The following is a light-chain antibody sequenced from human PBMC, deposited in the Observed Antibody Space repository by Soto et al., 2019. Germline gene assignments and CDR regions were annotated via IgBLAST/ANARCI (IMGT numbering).Light chain of an antibody. J-gene: IGKJ2*01. CDR3: LQYGGSPRT. Sequence: EIVLTQSPGTLSLSPGERATLSCRASQTVISSYLAWYQQKPGQAPRLLIFGASSRATGIPDRFSGSGSGTEFTLTISGLEHDDFALYYCLQYGGSPRTFGQGTKLEIK. CDR1: QTVISSY. V-gene: IGKV3-20*01. CDR2: GAS.